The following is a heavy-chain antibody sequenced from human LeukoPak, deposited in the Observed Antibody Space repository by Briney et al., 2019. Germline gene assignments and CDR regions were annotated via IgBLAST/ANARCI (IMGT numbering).Heavy chain of an antibody. Sequence: KPSETLSLTCTVSGGSISSYYWSWIRQPAGKGLEWIGRIYTSGSTNYNPSLKSRVTMSVDTSKNQFSLKLSSVTAADTAVYYCARGVTMVRGVIFYFVYWGQGTLVTVAS. CDR3: ARGVTMVRGVIFYFVY. D-gene: IGHD3-10*01. V-gene: IGHV4-4*07. CDR2: IYTSGST. J-gene: IGHJ4*02. CDR1: GGSISSYY.